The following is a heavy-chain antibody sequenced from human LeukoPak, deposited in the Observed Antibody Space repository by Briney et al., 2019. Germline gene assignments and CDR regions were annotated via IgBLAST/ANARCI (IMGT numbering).Heavy chain of an antibody. V-gene: IGHV1-2*02. CDR2: INPNSGGT. D-gene: IGHD1-26*01. J-gene: IGHJ5*02. CDR1: GYTSTGYY. CDR3: AKAAWELLRNWFDP. Sequence: ASVKVSCKASGYTSTGYYMHWVRQAPGQGLEWMGWINPNSGGTNYAQKFQGRVTMTRDTSISTAYMELSRLRSDDTAVYYCAKAAWELLRNWFDPWGQGTLVTVSS.